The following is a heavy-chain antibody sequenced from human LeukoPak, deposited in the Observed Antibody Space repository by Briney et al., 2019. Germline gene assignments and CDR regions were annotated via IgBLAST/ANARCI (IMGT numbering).Heavy chain of an antibody. J-gene: IGHJ1*01. V-gene: IGHV3-23*01. Sequence: GGSLRLSCAASGFSSSNAWMSWVRQAPGKGLEWVSSIDYDGGSGHYADSVKGRFTISRDNSNNTLFLHLNSLRREDTAVYYCTRNSGWYALAWGQGTLVTVSS. CDR2: IDYDGGSG. CDR1: GFSSSNAW. D-gene: IGHD6-19*01. CDR3: TRNSGWYALA.